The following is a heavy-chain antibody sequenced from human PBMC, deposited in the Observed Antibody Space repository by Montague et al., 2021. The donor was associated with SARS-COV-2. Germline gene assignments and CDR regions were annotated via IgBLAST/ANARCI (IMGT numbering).Heavy chain of an antibody. CDR1: GFTVSSIH. CDR2: IYSGGTT. Sequence: SLRLSCAASGFTVSSIHMSWVRQAPGKGLEWVSVIYSGGTTYYEDSVKGRFSISRDNSKNTLYLQMNSQRPDDTAVYYCFSRDGYTASWGQGTLVTVSS. J-gene: IGHJ5*02. CDR3: FSRDGYTAS. V-gene: IGHV3-53*05. D-gene: IGHD5-24*01.